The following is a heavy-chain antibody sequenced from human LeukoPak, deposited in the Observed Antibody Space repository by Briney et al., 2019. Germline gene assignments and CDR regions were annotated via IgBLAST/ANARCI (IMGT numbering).Heavy chain of an antibody. CDR1: GGSFSGYY. CDR3: VRLFGGDIDY. V-gene: IGHV4-34*01. Sequence: SETLSLTCAVYGGSFSGYYWSWIRQPPGKGLEWIGEINHSGSTNYNPSLKSRVTISVDTSKNQFSLKLSSVTAADTAVYYCVRLFGGDIDYWGQGTLVTVSS. D-gene: IGHD5-12*01. CDR2: INHSGST. J-gene: IGHJ4*02.